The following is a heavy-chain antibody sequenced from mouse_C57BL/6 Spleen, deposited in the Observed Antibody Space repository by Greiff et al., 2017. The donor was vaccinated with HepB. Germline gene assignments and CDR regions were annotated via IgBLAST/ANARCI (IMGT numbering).Heavy chain of an antibody. CDR2: IRNKANNHET. CDR1: GFTFSDAW. J-gene: IGHJ2*01. V-gene: IGHV6-6*01. Sequence: DVMLVESGGGLVQPGGSMKLSCAASGFTFSDAWMDWVRQSPEKGLEWVADIRNKANNHETYYAESVKGRFTISRDDSKSSVYLKMNSLRAEDTGIYYCTGRYYFDYWGQGTTLTVSA. CDR3: TGRYYFDY.